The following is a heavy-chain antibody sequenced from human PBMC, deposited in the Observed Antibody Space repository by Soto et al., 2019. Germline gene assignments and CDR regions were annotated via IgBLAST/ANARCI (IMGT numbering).Heavy chain of an antibody. V-gene: IGHV4-59*01. CDR3: ASSGIVGREVNTWFDP. J-gene: IGHJ5*02. CDR2: IPYRGST. D-gene: IGHD3-22*01. Sequence: SETLSLTCTVSAGSITTSYWSWIRQPLGKALEWIGYIPYRGSTNYNPSLKSRLTISIDTSKSQISLKLTSMTTADTAVYYCASSGIVGREVNTWFDPWGQGTLVTVSS. CDR1: AGSITTSY.